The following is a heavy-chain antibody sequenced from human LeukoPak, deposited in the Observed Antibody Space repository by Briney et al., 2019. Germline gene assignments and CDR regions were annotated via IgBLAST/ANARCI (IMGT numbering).Heavy chain of an antibody. V-gene: IGHV1-2*02. D-gene: IGHD6-19*01. CDR1: GYTFITFG. J-gene: IGHJ6*02. Sequence: GASVKVSCKASGYTFITFGISWVRQAPGQGLEWMGWINPNSGGTNYAQKFQGRVTMTRDTSISTAYMELSRLRSDDTAVYYCARDRIAVAGYYYYGMDVWGQGTTVTVSS. CDR3: ARDRIAVAGYYYYGMDV. CDR2: INPNSGGT.